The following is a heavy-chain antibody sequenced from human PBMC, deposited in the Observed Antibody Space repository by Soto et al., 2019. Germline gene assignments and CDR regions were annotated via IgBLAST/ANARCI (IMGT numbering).Heavy chain of an antibody. CDR1: GGTFSSYA. J-gene: IGHJ4*02. CDR2: IIPIFGTA. D-gene: IGHD3-3*01. V-gene: IGHV1-69*13. Sequence: SVKVSCKASGGTFSSYAISWVRQAPGQGLEWMGGIIPIFGTANYAQKFQGRVTITADESTSTAYMELSSLRSEDTAVYYCARVSSSLGGDFWSGYYFDYWGQGTLVTVSS. CDR3: ARVSSSLGGDFWSGYYFDY.